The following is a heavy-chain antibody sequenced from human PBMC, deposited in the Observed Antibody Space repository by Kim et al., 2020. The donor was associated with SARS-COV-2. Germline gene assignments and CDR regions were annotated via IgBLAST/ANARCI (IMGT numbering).Heavy chain of an antibody. Sequence: GGSLRLSCAASGFTFSNAWMSWVRQAPGKGLEWVGRIKSKTDGGTTDYAAPVKGRFTISRDDSKNTLYLQMNSLKTEDTAVYYCTTDREGSSWYCAFDIWGQGTMVTVSS. D-gene: IGHD6-13*01. CDR2: IKSKTDGGTT. CDR3: TTDREGSSWYCAFDI. CDR1: GFTFSNAW. V-gene: IGHV3-15*01. J-gene: IGHJ3*02.